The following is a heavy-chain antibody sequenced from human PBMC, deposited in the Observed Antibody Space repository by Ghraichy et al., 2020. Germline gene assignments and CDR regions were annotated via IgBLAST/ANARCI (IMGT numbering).Heavy chain of an antibody. CDR3: ARGDGSPWYRAGLDY. CDR1: GYTFSNYG. CDR2: ISAYNGNT. D-gene: IGHD6-13*01. V-gene: IGHV1-18*01. J-gene: IGHJ4*02. Sequence: ASVKVSCKTSGYTFSNYGVNWVRQAPGQGLEWMGWISAYNGNTLSAQKFQGRVTLTTDILTSTAYMELRSLKSDDAAVYYCARGDGSPWYRAGLDYWGQGTLVTVSS.